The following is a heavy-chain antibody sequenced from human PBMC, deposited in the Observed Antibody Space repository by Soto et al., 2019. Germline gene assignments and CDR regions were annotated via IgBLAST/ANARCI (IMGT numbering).Heavy chain of an antibody. D-gene: IGHD2-15*01. CDR3: VRTSLVVAAATREDY. CDR2: INSDGSST. Sequence: EVQLVESRGGVVQPGGSLRLSCAASGFTFSSYWMHWVRQAPGKGLVWVSRINSDGSSTSYADSVKGRFTISRDNAKNSLYLQMNSLRAEDTAVYYCVRTSLVVAAATREDYWGQGTLVTVSS. V-gene: IGHV3-74*01. J-gene: IGHJ4*02. CDR1: GFTFSSYW.